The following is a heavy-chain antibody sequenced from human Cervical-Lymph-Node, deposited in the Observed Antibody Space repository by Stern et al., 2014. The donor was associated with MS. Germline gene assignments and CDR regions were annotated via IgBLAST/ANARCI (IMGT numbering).Heavy chain of an antibody. Sequence: EVQLVQSGAELKKPGESLRISCKGSGYSLTNTWIGWVRQMPGKGLEWMGIIYPGDSETSYSPSFQGQVTISADKSINTAYLQWSSLKASDTAMYYCARGRGIALRPDYWGQGTLVTVSS. CDR3: ARGRGIALRPDY. CDR1: GYSLTNTW. D-gene: IGHD6-13*01. CDR2: IYPGDSET. J-gene: IGHJ4*02. V-gene: IGHV5-51*03.